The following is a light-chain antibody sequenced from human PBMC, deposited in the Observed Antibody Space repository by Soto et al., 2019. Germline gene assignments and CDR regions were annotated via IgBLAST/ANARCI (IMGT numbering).Light chain of an antibody. J-gene: IGKJ4*01. Sequence: EVVMTQSPATVSVSPGEGVTLSCRASQTISNYLAWYQQKPCQAPRLLIYGASTRATGVPARFSGGGSGTEFTLTISSLQSEDFAVYYCQQNNKWPPVTFGGGTKVEIK. CDR3: QQNNKWPPVT. CDR2: GAS. V-gene: IGKV3-15*01. CDR1: QTISNY.